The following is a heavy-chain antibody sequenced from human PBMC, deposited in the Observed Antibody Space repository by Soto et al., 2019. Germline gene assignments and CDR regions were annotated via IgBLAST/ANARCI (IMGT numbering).Heavy chain of an antibody. Sequence: QLQLVESGGGVVQPGRSLRLSCAASGFTFSSYAMHWVRQAPGKGLEWMAIISYDGSIKYYPDSVKGRFTISRDNSKNTLYLQMNSLRAEDTAVYYCARDLEEDIVATIEGVPFDYWGQGTLVTVSS. D-gene: IGHD5-12*01. V-gene: IGHV3-30-3*01. CDR2: ISYDGSIK. CDR1: GFTFSSYA. J-gene: IGHJ4*02. CDR3: ARDLEEDIVATIEGVPFDY.